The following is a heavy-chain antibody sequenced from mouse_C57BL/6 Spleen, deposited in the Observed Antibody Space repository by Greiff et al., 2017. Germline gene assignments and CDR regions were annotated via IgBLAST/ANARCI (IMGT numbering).Heavy chain of an antibody. J-gene: IGHJ1*03. CDR2: ISGGGGNT. Sequence: EVNLVESGGGLVKPGGSLKLSCAASGFTFSSYTMSWVRQTPEKRLEWVATISGGGGNTYYPDSVKGRFTISRDNAKNTLYLQMSSLRSEDTALYYCARQDYSNWYFDVWGTGTTVTVSS. V-gene: IGHV5-9*01. CDR3: ARQDYSNWYFDV. CDR1: GFTFSSYT. D-gene: IGHD2-5*01.